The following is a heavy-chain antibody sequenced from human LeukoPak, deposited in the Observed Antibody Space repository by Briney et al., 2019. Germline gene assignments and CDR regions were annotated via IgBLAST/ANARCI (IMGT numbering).Heavy chain of an antibody. D-gene: IGHD6-13*01. CDR2: MNPNSGNT. CDR1: GYTLTSYD. V-gene: IGHV1-8*01. J-gene: IGHJ4*02. Sequence: ASVKVSCKASGYTLTSYDINWVRQATGQGLEWMGWMNPNSGNTGYAQKFQGRVTMTRNTSISTAYMELSSLRPEDTAVYYCARGPRIAAAGIWVGGYWGQGTLVTVSS. CDR3: ARGPRIAAAGIWVGGY.